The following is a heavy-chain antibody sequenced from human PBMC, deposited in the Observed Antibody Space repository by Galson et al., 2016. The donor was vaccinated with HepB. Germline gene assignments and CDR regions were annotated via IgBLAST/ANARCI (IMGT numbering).Heavy chain of an antibody. V-gene: IGHV3-30*18. CDR2: ISNDGNDK. CDR3: AKARFATPISFLVDD. D-gene: IGHD3-10*01. CDR1: GFTFSNYG. Sequence: SLRLSCAASGFTFSNYGMHWVRQAPGKGLEWVAVISNDGNDKYYADSVKGRFTISRDNSKNTLYLEMNSLRDEDTAVYFCAKARFATPISFLVDDWGLGTLVTVSS. J-gene: IGHJ4*02.